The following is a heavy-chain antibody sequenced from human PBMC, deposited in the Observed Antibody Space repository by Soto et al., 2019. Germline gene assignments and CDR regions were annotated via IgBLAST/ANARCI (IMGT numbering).Heavy chain of an antibody. CDR3: ARGDWGLFDY. CDR2: INAGNGNT. V-gene: IGHV1-3*05. CDR1: GYTFTSYA. D-gene: IGHD7-27*01. J-gene: IGHJ4*02. Sequence: QVQLVQSGAEEKKPGASVKVSCKASGYTFTSYAIHWVRQAPGQRLEWMGWINAGNGNTKYSQKFQGRVTITRDTSASTAYMELSILTAEDTAVYYCARGDWGLFDYWVQGTLVTVSS.